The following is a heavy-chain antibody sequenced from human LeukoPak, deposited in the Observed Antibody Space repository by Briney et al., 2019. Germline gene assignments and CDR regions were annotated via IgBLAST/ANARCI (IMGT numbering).Heavy chain of an antibody. CDR3: ARDGIAARLFDY. V-gene: IGHV1-69*13. CDR2: IIPIFGTA. J-gene: IGHJ4*02. Sequence: GASVKVSCKASGGTFSSYAISWVRQAPGQGLEWMGGIIPIFGTANYAQKFQGRVTITADESTSTAYMELSSLRSEDTAVYYCARDGIAARLFDYWGQGTLVTASS. CDR1: GGTFSSYA. D-gene: IGHD6-6*01.